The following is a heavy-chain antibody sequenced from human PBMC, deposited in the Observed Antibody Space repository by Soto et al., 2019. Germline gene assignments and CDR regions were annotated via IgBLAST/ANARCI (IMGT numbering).Heavy chain of an antibody. CDR2: IYHSGST. CDR3: ARDQGLIGSGSYWAHAFDI. Sequence: SETLSLTCAVSGGSIDRNWWSWARQPPGKGLEWIGEIYHSGSTNYNPSLKSRVTISVDKSKNQFSLKLSSVTAADTAVYYCARDQGLIGSGSYWAHAFDIWGQGTMVTVS. CDR1: GGSIDRNW. D-gene: IGHD3-10*01. J-gene: IGHJ3*02. V-gene: IGHV4-4*02.